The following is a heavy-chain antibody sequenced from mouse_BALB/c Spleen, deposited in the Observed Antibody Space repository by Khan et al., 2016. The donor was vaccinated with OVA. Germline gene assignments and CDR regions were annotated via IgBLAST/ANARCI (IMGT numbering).Heavy chain of an antibody. J-gene: IGHJ4*01. D-gene: IGHD1-1*01. V-gene: IGHV3-2*02. CDR3: ARQNYYGYAMDY. CDR1: GYSITSDYA. Sequence: EVQLQESGPGLVKPSQSLSLTCTVTGYSITSDYAWNWIRQFPGNKLEWMGYISYSGTPSYNPSLTSRISITRDTSKNPFFLQLNSVTSEDTATYYCARQNYYGYAMDYWGQGTSVTVSS. CDR2: ISYSGTP.